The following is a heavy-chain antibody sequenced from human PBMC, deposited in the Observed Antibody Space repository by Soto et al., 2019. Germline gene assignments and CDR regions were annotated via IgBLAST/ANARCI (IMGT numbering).Heavy chain of an antibody. CDR2: ISYDGSNK. Sequence: QVQLVESGGGVVQPGRSLRLSCAASGFTFSSYGMHWVRQAPGKGLEWVAVISYDGSNKYYADSVKGRFTISRDNSKNTLYLQMNSLRAEDTAVYYCAKDRGLPYYYYYMDVWGKGTTVTVSS. J-gene: IGHJ6*03. V-gene: IGHV3-30*18. CDR1: GFTFSSYG. CDR3: AKDRGLPYYYYYMDV.